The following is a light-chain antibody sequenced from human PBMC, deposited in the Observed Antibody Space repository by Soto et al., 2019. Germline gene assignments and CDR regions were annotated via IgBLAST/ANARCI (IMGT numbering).Light chain of an antibody. CDR2: GTS. CDR3: QQYGDRPRT. CDR1: QSVSTN. J-gene: IGKJ1*01. Sequence: VLTQSPATLSVSPGERATLSCRASQSVSTNLAWYQQIPGQAPRFLIYGTSTRATGIPARFSGSGSGTEFTLTISSLQSEDFIVYFCQQYGDRPRTFGQGTKVDIK. V-gene: IGKV3-15*01.